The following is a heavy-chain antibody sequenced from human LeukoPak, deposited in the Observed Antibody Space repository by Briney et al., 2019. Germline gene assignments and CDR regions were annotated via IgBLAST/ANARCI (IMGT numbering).Heavy chain of an antibody. D-gene: IGHD1-26*01. CDR2: INPKSGDT. V-gene: IGHV1-2*02. CDR3: ARDLTSTPYWELDY. J-gene: IGHJ4*02. Sequence: ASVKVSCKASGYTLIDYFVHWVRQAPGQGLEWMGRINPKSGDTEYPQKFQGRVTMTRDTSISTLYMELTRLTSDDMAVYFCARDLTSTPYWELDYWGQGSLVTVSS. CDR1: GYTLIDYF.